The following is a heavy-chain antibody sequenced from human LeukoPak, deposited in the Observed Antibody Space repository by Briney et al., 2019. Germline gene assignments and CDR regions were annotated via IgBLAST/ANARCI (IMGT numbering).Heavy chain of an antibody. CDR3: AKVSDYDFWSGYPGDY. J-gene: IGHJ4*02. CDR1: GFTFSSYA. CDR2: ISGSGGST. V-gene: IGHV3-23*01. D-gene: IGHD3-3*01. Sequence: GGSLRLSCAASGFTFSSYAMSWVRQAPGKGLEWVSAISGSGGSTYYADSVKGRFTISRDNSKNTLYLQMNSLRAEDTAVYYCAKVSDYDFWSGYPGDYWGQGALVTVSS.